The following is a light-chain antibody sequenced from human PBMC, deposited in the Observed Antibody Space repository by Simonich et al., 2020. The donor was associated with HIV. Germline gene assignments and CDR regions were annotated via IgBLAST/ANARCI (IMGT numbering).Light chain of an antibody. J-gene: IGKJ1*01. Sequence: DIQLTQSPSTLSSSVGDRVTITCRDSQSISSCVAWYQQKPGKAPKLLIYKASSLESGVPSRFSGSGSGTEFTLTISSLQPDDFATYYCQQYNSYSPWTFGQGTKVEIK. CDR3: QQYNSYSPWT. V-gene: IGKV1-5*03. CDR2: KAS. CDR1: QSISSC.